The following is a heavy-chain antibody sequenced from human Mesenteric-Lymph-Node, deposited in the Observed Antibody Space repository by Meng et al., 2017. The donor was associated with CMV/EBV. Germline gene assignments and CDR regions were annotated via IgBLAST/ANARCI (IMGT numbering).Heavy chain of an antibody. CDR3: ARDLVGAAMDGLDYFDY. Sequence: ASVQVSCKASGYTFTSYGISWVRQAPGQGLEWMGWISAYNGNTNYAQKLQGRVTMTTDTSTSTAYMELRSLRSDDTAVYYCARDLVGAAMDGLDYFDYWGQGTLVTVS. J-gene: IGHJ4*02. D-gene: IGHD2-2*01. CDR1: GYTFTSYG. V-gene: IGHV1-18*01. CDR2: ISAYNGNT.